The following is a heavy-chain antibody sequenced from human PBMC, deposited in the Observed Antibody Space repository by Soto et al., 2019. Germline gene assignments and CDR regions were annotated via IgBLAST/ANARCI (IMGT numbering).Heavy chain of an antibody. J-gene: IGHJ4*02. CDR3: ARDLRYSSGWAEFDY. Sequence: SVKVSCKASGGTFSSYAISWVRQAPGQGLEWMGGIIPIFGTANYAQKFQGRVTITADESTSTAYMELSSLRSKDTAVYYCARDLRYSSGWAEFDYWGQGTLVTVSS. D-gene: IGHD6-19*01. CDR1: GGTFSSYA. V-gene: IGHV1-69*13. CDR2: IIPIFGTA.